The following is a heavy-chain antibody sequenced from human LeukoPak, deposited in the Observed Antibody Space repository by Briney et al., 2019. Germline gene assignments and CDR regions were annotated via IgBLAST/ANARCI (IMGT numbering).Heavy chain of an antibody. CDR1: GGTFSSYA. Sequence: GASVKVSCKASGGTFSSYAISWVRQAPGQGLEWMGGIIPIFGTANYAQKFQGRVTMTRDTSISTAYMELSRLRSDDTAVYYCARGGDSSSWYYFDYWGQGTLVTVSS. CDR2: IIPIFGTA. J-gene: IGHJ4*02. D-gene: IGHD6-13*01. V-gene: IGHV1-69*05. CDR3: ARGGDSSSWYYFDY.